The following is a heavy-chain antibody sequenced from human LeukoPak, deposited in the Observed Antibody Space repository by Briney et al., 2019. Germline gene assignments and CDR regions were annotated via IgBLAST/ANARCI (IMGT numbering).Heavy chain of an antibody. V-gene: IGHV1-46*01. J-gene: IGHJ6*02. D-gene: IGHD6-25*01. CDR2: INPSGGST. CDR3: ARVAGSPYNGMDV. CDR1: GYTFTSYG. Sequence: ASVKVSCKASGYTFTSYGISWVRQAPGQGLEWMGIINPSGGSTSYAQKFQGRVTMTRDTSTSTVYMELSSLRSEDTAVYYCARVAGSPYNGMDVWGQGTTVTVSS.